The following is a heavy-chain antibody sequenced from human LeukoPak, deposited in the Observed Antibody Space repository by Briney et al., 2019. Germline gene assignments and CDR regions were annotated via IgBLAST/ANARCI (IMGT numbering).Heavy chain of an antibody. CDR2: IIPIFGTA. Sequence: GASVKVSCKASGGTLSSYAISWVRQAPGQGLEWMGGIIPIFGTANYAQKFQDSVTMTRDTSISTAYMELSRLRSDDTAVYYCARDNSPLTYYYDSSGYYRFDYWGQGTLVTVSS. CDR3: ARDNSPLTYYYDSSGYYRFDY. D-gene: IGHD3-22*01. J-gene: IGHJ4*02. CDR1: GGTLSSYA. V-gene: IGHV1-69*05.